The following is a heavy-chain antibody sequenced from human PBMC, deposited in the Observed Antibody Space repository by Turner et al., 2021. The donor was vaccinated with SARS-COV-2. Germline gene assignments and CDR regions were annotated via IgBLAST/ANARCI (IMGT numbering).Heavy chain of an antibody. CDR3: ARDLGGTSSLWGYFDY. J-gene: IGHJ4*02. CDR2: IYIGGST. D-gene: IGHD2-2*01. V-gene: IGHV3-66*02. CDR1: GFTVSSNY. Sequence: EVQLVESGGGLVQPGGSLRLSSAASGFTVSSNYMNWVRQAPAKGLEWVSGIYIGGSTYYADSVKGRLTISRDNSKNTLYIQMNSLRAEDTALYYCARDLGGTSSLWGYFDYWGQGTRVTVSS.